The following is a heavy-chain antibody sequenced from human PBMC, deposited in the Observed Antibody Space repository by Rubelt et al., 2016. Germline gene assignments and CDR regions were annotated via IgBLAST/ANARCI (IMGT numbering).Heavy chain of an antibody. V-gene: IGHV4-38-2*02. J-gene: IGHJ3*01. D-gene: IGHD1-14*01. Sequence: QVYLQESGPGLVKPSETLSLTCNVSGYSISSGYFWGWIRQPPGKGLEWIGSVYYSGSTYYSPSLKSRVTISVDTSSNQFPRKLRSGTAAETAVYFCVRRNPHYKDLRGADAFDVWGRGTMVTVSS. CDR2: VYYSGST. CDR1: GYSISSGYF. CDR3: VRRNPHYKDLRGADAFDV.